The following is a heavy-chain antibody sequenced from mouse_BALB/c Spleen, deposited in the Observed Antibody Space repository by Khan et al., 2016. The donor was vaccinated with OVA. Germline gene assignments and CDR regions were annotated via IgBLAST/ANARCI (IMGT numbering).Heavy chain of an antibody. Sequence: DLVKPGASVKLSCKASGYTFTSYWINWIKQRPGQGLEWIGRISPGSGTPYYNEMFKGKATLPVDTSSSTAYIQLSSLSSEDSAVYFCARENYYGSSHYAMDYWGQGTSVTVSS. V-gene: IGHV1S41*01. J-gene: IGHJ4*01. CDR2: ISPGSGTP. CDR1: GYTFTSYW. CDR3: ARENYYGSSHYAMDY. D-gene: IGHD1-1*01.